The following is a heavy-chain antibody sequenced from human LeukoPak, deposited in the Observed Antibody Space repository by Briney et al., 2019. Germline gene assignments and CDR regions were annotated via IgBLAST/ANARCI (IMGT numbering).Heavy chain of an antibody. CDR3: ARDSVLGGTYYFDY. Sequence: GGSLRLSCAASGFTFDDYGMSWVRQAPGKGLEWVSGINWNGGSTGYADSVKGRFTISRDNAKNSLYLQMNSLRAEDTALYYCARDSVLGGTYYFDYWGQGTLVTVSS. CDR1: GFTFDDYG. J-gene: IGHJ4*02. D-gene: IGHD4-23*01. V-gene: IGHV3-20*04. CDR2: INWNGGST.